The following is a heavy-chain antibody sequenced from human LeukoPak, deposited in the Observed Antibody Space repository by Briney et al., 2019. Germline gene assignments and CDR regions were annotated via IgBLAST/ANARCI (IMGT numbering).Heavy chain of an antibody. J-gene: IGHJ6*02. CDR1: GFTLSSYE. Sequence: PGGSLRLSCAASGFTLSSYEMNWVRQAPGKGLEWVSYISSSSSYTNYADSVKGRFTISRDNAKNSLYLQMNSLRAEDTAVYYCARARIVYGMDVWGQGTTVTVSS. D-gene: IGHD2-15*01. CDR3: ARARIVYGMDV. V-gene: IGHV3-48*03. CDR2: ISSSSSYT.